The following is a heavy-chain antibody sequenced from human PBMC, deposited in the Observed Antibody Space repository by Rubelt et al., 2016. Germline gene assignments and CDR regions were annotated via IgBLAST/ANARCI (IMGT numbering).Heavy chain of an antibody. D-gene: IGHD6-19*01. Sequence: EYVSSISSSSTNVHFADSVKGRFSISRDNAKDSLYLHMKSLRAEDTAVYYCAKGVGAEAVGGMDVWGQGTTVTVSS. CDR3: AKGVGAEAVGGMDV. J-gene: IGHJ6*01. V-gene: IGHV3-21*04. CDR2: ISSSSTNV.